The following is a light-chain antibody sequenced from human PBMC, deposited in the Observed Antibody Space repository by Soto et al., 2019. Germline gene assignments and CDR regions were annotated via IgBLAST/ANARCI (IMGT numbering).Light chain of an antibody. J-gene: IGLJ3*02. CDR1: SNDIGGYDF. V-gene: IGLV2-11*01. CDR3: SSYAGTSTFAV. Sequence: QSALTQPASVSGSPGQSVTISCTGTSNDIGGYDFVSWYRQHPGKGPELIMYDVGRRPSGVPDRFSGSKSGDTASLTISGLEAEDEAEYHCSSYAGTSTFAVFGAGTKLTVL. CDR2: DVG.